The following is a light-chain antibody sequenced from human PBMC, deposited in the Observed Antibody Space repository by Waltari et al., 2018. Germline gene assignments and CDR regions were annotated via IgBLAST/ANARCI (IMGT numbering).Light chain of an antibody. CDR1: SDDIGALSY. Sequence: QSALTQPASVSGSPGQSITISCTGTSDDIGALSYVTWYHQRPGKVPKLIIYDLTERPSGVSNRFSGSKSGSTASLTVSGLQAEDEGLFYCSAYTSRGTLKFGGGTRVTVL. CDR3: SAYTSRGTLK. V-gene: IGLV2-14*03. J-gene: IGLJ2*01. CDR2: DLT.